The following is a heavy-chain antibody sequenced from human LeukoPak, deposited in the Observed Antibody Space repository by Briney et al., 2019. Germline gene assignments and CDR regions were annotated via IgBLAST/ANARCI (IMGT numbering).Heavy chain of an antibody. J-gene: IGHJ6*03. D-gene: IGHD6-13*01. CDR1: GGSFSGYY. Sequence: ETLSLTCAVYGGSFSGYYWSWIRQPPGKGLGWVSAIINSGGNTYYADSVKGRFTISRDNSKNTLHLQMNSLRAEDTAVYYCAKEYSSNWGYMDVWGKGTTVTVSS. CDR3: AKEYSSNWGYMDV. V-gene: IGHV3-23*01. CDR2: IINSGGNT.